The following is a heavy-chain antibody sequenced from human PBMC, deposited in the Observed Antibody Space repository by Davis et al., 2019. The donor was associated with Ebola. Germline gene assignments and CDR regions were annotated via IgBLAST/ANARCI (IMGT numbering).Heavy chain of an antibody. Sequence: GGSLRLSCAASGFTFSSFSMFWVRQAPGKGLEWVAVISSDGSTKYYADFVKGRFTISRDNSKNTLYLQMNSLRTEDTAVYYCAKDPYSYDSSGPSYFDYWGQGTLVTVSS. CDR2: ISSDGSTK. CDR3: AKDPYSYDSSGPSYFDY. D-gene: IGHD3-22*01. V-gene: IGHV3-30*14. J-gene: IGHJ4*02. CDR1: GFTFSSFS.